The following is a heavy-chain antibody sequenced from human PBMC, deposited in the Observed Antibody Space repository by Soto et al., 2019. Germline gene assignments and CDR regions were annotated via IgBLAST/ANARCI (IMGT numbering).Heavy chain of an antibody. D-gene: IGHD3-10*01. CDR3: ARDGRLWYYDGSGSYLDLPSFDY. CDR2: ISYDGSNK. J-gene: IGHJ4*02. Sequence: QVQLVESGGGVVQPGRSLRLSCAASGFTFSSYAMHWVRQAPGKGLEWVAVISYDGSNKYYADSVKGRFTISRDNSKNTLYLQMNSLRAEDTAVYYCARDGRLWYYDGSGSYLDLPSFDYWGQGTLVTVSS. V-gene: IGHV3-30-3*01. CDR1: GFTFSSYA.